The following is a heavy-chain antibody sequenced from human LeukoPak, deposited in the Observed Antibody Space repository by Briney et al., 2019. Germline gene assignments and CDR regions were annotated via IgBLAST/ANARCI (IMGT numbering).Heavy chain of an antibody. Sequence: ASVKVSCKASGYTFTSYDINWVRQATGQGLEWMGWMNPNSGNTGYAQKFQGRVTMTEDTSTDTAYMELSSLRSEDTAVYYCAANYGDYDPVDYWGQGTLVTVSS. CDR2: MNPNSGNT. CDR1: GYTFTSYD. D-gene: IGHD4-17*01. J-gene: IGHJ4*02. CDR3: AANYGDYDPVDY. V-gene: IGHV1-8*01.